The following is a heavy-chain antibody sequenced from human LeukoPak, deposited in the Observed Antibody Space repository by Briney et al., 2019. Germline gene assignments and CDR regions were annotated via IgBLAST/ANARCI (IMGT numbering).Heavy chain of an antibody. CDR3: ARIGYILTAYYALDY. D-gene: IGHD3-9*01. CDR2: ISEYNGDT. V-gene: IGHV1-18*04. Sequence: ASVKVSCKASGYTFTSYGITWVRQAPGQGLEWMGWISEYNGDTTYAQKLQGRLTMTSDTSTRTSYMELRSLRSDDTAVYYCARIGYILTAYYALDYWGQGTLVTVSS. J-gene: IGHJ4*02. CDR1: GYTFTSYG.